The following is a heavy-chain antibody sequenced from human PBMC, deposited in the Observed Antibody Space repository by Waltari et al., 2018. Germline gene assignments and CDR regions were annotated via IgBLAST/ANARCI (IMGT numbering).Heavy chain of an antibody. V-gene: IGHV3-53*01. D-gene: IGHD1-26*01. CDR3: ARDVKVGATHYSFDI. CDR1: GFTVSSNY. Sequence: EVQLVESGGGLIQPGGSLRLSCADSGFTVSSNYMSWVRQAPGKGVEWVSVIYRGGSTYDAASVKGRFTISRDNSKNTLYLQMNILRVEDTALYYCARDVKVGATHYSFDIWGQGTMVTVSS. J-gene: IGHJ3*02. CDR2: IYRGGST.